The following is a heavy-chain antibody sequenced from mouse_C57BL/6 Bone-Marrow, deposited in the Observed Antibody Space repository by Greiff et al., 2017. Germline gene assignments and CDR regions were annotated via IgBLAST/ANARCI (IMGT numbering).Heavy chain of an antibody. J-gene: IGHJ4*01. CDR3: ARKEEYYYGSSYNYAMDY. Sequence: QVHVKQPGAELVRPGTSVKLSCKASGYTFTSYWMHWVKQRPGQGLEWIGVIDPSDSYTNYNQKFKGKATLTVDTSSSTAYMQLSSLTSEDSAVYYCARKEEYYYGSSYNYAMDYWGQGTSVTVSS. V-gene: IGHV1-59*01. D-gene: IGHD1-1*01. CDR2: IDPSDSYT. CDR1: GYTFTSYW.